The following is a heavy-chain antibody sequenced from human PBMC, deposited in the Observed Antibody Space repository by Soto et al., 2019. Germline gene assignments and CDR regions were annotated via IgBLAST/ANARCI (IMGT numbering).Heavy chain of an antibody. CDR1: GGSFSGYH. CDR3: ATASGDYEY. CDR2: IYTSGST. J-gene: IGHJ4*02. Sequence: PSETLSLTGAAYGGSFSGYHWSWIRQPAGKGLEWIGRIYTSGSTNYNPSLKSRVTMSVDTSKNQFSLKLSSVTAAATAVYYWATASGDYEYWGEGNLVTVS. D-gene: IGHD4-17*01. V-gene: IGHV4-59*10.